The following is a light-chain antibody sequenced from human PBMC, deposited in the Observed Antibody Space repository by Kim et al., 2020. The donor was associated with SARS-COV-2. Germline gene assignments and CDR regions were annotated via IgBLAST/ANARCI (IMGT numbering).Light chain of an antibody. Sequence: EIVLTQSPGTLSLSPGESATLSCRASQSVNSRHLAWYQQRPGQAPRLLIYDASSRATGIPDRFSGTLSGTDFTLTITRLEPEDFAVYFCQRYDTAPPIYTFGQGTKLEI. V-gene: IGKV3-20*01. J-gene: IGKJ2*01. CDR3: QRYDTAPPIYT. CDR1: QSVNSRH. CDR2: DAS.